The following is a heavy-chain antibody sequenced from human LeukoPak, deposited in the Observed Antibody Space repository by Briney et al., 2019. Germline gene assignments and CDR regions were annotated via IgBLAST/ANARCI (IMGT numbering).Heavy chain of an antibody. D-gene: IGHD1-26*01. J-gene: IGHJ4*02. CDR2: INPNSGGT. Sequence: ASVKVSCKASGYTFIGYYMHWVRQAPGQGLEWLGWINPNSGGTNYAQKFQGRVTMTRDTSISTAYMELSRLRSDDTAVYYYASSGSYYGYFDYWGQGTLVTVSS. CDR1: GYTFIGYY. CDR3: ASSGSYYGYFDY. V-gene: IGHV1-2*02.